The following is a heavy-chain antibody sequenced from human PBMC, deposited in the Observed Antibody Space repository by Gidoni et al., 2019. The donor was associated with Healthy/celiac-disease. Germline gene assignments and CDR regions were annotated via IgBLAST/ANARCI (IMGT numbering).Heavy chain of an antibody. V-gene: IGHV3-9*01. J-gene: IGHJ3*02. CDR1: GFTFEDYA. CDR2: ISWNSGSI. Sequence: EVQLVESGGGLVQPGRSLRLSCAASGFTFEDYAMPWVRQAPGKGLGWVSGISWNSGSIGYADSVKGRFTISRDNAKNSLYLQMNSLRAEDTALYYCAGAREDIVVVPAAILAFDIWGQGTMVTVSS. D-gene: IGHD2-2*01. CDR3: AGAREDIVVVPAAILAFDI.